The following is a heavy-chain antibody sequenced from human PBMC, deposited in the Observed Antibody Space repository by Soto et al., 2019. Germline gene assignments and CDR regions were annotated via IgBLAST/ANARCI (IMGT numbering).Heavy chain of an antibody. V-gene: IGHV3-30*18. CDR3: AKDYSTSQLGITD. CDR1: GFTFSSYG. J-gene: IGHJ4*02. Sequence: QVQLVESGGGVVQPGKSLRLSCAASGFTFSSYGMHWVRQAPGKGLEWVTVTSYDGSDKYYADSVKGRFTISRDNSKNTLFQQINSLRVEDTAVYYCAKDYSTSQLGITDWGQGTLVTVSS. CDR2: TSYDGSDK. D-gene: IGHD7-27*01.